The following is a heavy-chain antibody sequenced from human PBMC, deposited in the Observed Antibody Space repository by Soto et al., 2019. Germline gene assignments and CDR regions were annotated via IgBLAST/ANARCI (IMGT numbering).Heavy chain of an antibody. CDR3: ARVYGDYGAYYYYGMDV. D-gene: IGHD4-17*01. V-gene: IGHV1-18*01. CDR1: GYTFTSYG. CDR2: ISAYNGNT. J-gene: IGHJ6*02. Sequence: QVQLVQSGAEVKKPGASVKVSCKASGYTFTSYGISWVRQAPGQGLEWMGWISAYNGNTNYAQKLQGRVTMTTDTSTSTDYMELSSLRSDDTAVYYCARVYGDYGAYYYYGMDVWGQGTTVTVSS.